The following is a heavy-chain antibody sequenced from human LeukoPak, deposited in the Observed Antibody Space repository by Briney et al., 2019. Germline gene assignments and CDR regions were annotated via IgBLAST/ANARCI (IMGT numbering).Heavy chain of an antibody. V-gene: IGHV3-15*01. D-gene: IGHD1-14*01. J-gene: IGHJ4*02. CDR1: GFTFSSSA. Sequence: GGSLRLSCAASGFTFSSSAMYWARQAPGKGLEWVGRIKRKSDGGTTDYAAPVKGRFTISRDDSKNTLYLQMNSLKSEDTAVYYCTTELDVRPNHYWGQGTLVTVSS. CDR3: TTELDVRPNHY. CDR2: IKRKSDGGTT.